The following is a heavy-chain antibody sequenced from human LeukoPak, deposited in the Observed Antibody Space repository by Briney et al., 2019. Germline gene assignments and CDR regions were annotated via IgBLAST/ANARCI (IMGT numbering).Heavy chain of an antibody. CDR1: GGSISSGGYS. J-gene: IGHJ4*02. CDR3: ARDNWGSLDY. D-gene: IGHD7-27*01. CDR2: IYHSGST. V-gene: IGHV4-30-2*01. Sequence: SETLSLTCAVSGGSISSGGYSWSWIRQPPGKGLEWIGYIYHSGSTYYNPSLKSRVTISVDRSKNQFSLKLRSVTAADTAVYYCARDNWGSLDYWGQGTLVTVSS.